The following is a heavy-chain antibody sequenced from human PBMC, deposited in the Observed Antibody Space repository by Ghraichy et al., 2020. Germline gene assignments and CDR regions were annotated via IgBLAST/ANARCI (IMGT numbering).Heavy chain of an antibody. CDR3: ARDFFLQNRNVVVAGY. CDR2: ISFDGNNK. CDR1: GFTFGSYA. D-gene: IGHD2-15*01. J-gene: IGHJ4*02. V-gene: IGHV3-30-3*01. Sequence: GGSLRLSCAASGFTFGSYAMKWVRQAPGKGLEWVAVISFDGNNKYYADSVKDRFTISRDNSENTVYLQMNRLRVEDTAVYYCARDFFLQNRNVVVAGYWGQGTLVTVSS.